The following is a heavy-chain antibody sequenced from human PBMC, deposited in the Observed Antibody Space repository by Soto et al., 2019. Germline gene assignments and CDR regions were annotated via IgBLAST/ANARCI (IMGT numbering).Heavy chain of an antibody. CDR1: GGSFSGYY. V-gene: IGHV4-34*01. D-gene: IGHD3-3*01. J-gene: IGHJ6*02. CDR2: INHSGST. CDR3: ARVSITIFGVVIRLYYGMDG. Sequence: SAILSLTCAVYGGSFSGYYWSWIRPPPGEGLEWIGEINHSGSTNYNPSLKSRVTISVDTSKNQFSLKLSSVTAADTAVYYCARVSITIFGVVIRLYYGMDGWGHGTKVTVSS.